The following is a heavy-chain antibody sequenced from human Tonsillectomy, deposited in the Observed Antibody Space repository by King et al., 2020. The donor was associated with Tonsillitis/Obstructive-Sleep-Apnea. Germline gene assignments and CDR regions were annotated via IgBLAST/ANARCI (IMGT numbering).Heavy chain of an antibody. D-gene: IGHD3-3*01. CDR2: IYHSGST. CDR3: TRAEYDPDAFDI. Sequence: QLQESGPGLVKPSGTLSLTCAVSGGSISSSNWWSWVCQPPGKGLEWIGEIYHSGSTKYNPSLKSRVTISVDRSKKQFSLRLSSVTAADTAVYYCTRAEYDPDAFDIWGQGTMVIVSS. V-gene: IGHV4-4*02. J-gene: IGHJ3*02. CDR1: GGSISSSNW.